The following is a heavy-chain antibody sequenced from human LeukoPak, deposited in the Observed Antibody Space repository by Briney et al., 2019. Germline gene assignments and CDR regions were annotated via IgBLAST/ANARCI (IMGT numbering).Heavy chain of an antibody. V-gene: IGHV1-2*02. CDR1: GYTFTAYY. J-gene: IGHJ4*02. CDR2: INPKSGAT. CDR3: AREDTENYYFDH. Sequence: EASVNVSCKASGYTFTAYYMHWVRHAPGQGLELMGWINPKSGATNFAQKFHGRVTMTRDTSISTAYMELRRLRSDDTAMYYCAREDTENYYFDHWGQGTLVTVSS. D-gene: IGHD5-18*01.